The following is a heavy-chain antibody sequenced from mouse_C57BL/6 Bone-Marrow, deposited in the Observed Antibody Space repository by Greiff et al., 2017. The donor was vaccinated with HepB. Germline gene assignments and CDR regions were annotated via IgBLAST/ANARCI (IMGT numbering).Heavy chain of an antibody. J-gene: IGHJ4*01. D-gene: IGHD3-2*02. CDR2: INPSSGYT. V-gene: IGHV1-4*01. CDR3: ARQLRLPYYDAIGY. Sequence: QVQLQQSGAELARPGASVKMSCKASGYTFTSYTMHWVKQRPGQGLEWIGYINPSSGYTKYNQKFKDKATLTADKSSSTAYMQLSSLTSEDSAVYYCARQLRLPYYDAIGYWGQGTSVTVSS. CDR1: GYTFTSYT.